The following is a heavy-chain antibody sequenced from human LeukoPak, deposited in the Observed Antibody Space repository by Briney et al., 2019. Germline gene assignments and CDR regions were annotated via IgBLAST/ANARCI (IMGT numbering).Heavy chain of an antibody. Sequence: SGGSLRLSCPAPGLTVSGSFMSSVRQAPGKGLEWVATIYSIGFGGNTYYGDSVKGRFTISRDNSKNTVYLQMNTLRAEDTAVYYCAREMGGAQHYFDYWGQGTLVTVSS. D-gene: IGHD1-26*01. CDR3: AREMGGAQHYFDY. CDR2: IYSIGFGGNT. V-gene: IGHV3-53*01. CDR1: GLTVSGSF. J-gene: IGHJ4*02.